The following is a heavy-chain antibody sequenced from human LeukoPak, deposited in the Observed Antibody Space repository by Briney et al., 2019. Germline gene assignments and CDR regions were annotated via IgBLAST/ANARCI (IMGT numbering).Heavy chain of an antibody. V-gene: IGHV4-4*02. D-gene: IGHD6-19*01. CDR2: IHHSGST. CDR1: GGSLTTDNW. Sequence: SETLSLTCAVSGGSLTTDNWWTWVRQPPGKGLEWIGEIHHSGSTNYNPSLKSRVTISIDKSKNRFSLKLTSVTAADTAVYYCVRENYSSGWYGIIDYWGQGTLVTVSS. CDR3: VRENYSSGWYGIIDY. J-gene: IGHJ4*02.